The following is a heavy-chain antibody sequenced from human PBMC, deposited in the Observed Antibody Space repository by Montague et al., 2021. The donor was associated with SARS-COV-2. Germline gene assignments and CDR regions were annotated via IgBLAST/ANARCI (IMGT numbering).Heavy chain of an antibody. Sequence: PALVKPTQTLTLTCTFSGFSLSTSGVGVGWIRQPPGKALEWLIVIYWDDDKHYSPSLKSRLTITKDTSKNQVVLKMTNMDPVDTGTYYCVGAGTRPEIWGQGTMVTVSS. D-gene: IGHD1-14*01. CDR2: IYWDDDK. CDR3: VGAGTRPEI. J-gene: IGHJ3*02. V-gene: IGHV2-5*04. CDR1: GFSLSTSGVG.